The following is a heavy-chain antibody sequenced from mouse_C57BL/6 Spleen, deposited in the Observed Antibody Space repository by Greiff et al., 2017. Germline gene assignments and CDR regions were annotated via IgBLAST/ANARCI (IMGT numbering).Heavy chain of an antibody. Sequence: EVQGVESGGGLVQPGGSLSLSCAASGFTFTDYYMSWVRQPPGKALEWLGFIRNKANGYTTEYSASVKGRFTISRDNSQSILYLQMNALRAEDSATYYCARSTMIKRYFDYWGQGTTLTVSS. D-gene: IGHD2-4*01. V-gene: IGHV7-3*01. J-gene: IGHJ2*01. CDR1: GFTFTDYY. CDR2: IRNKANGYTT. CDR3: ARSTMIKRYFDY.